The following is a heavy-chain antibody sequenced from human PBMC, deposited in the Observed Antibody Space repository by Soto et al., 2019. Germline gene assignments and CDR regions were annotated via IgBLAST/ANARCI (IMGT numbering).Heavy chain of an antibody. Sequence: EVQLLQSGGGLVQPGGSLRLSSAASGFTFSSYAMSWVRQPPGKGLEWVSAISGSCGSTYYADSVKGRFTNSRDNTKNTLYLQMTSLRAEDTAGNYCAKMWGVEYQLPEYYFDFWGQGSLVIVGS. D-gene: IGHD2-2*01. CDR3: AKMWGVEYQLPEYYFDF. CDR2: ISGSCGST. V-gene: IGHV3-23*01. J-gene: IGHJ4*02. CDR1: GFTFSSYA.